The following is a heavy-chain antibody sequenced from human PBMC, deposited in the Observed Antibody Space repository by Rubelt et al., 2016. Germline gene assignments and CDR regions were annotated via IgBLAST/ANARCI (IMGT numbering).Heavy chain of an antibody. D-gene: IGHD6-19*01. Sequence: QVQLQESGPGLVKPSETLSLTCTVSGGSINSYYWSWLRQPPGKGLEWIGHIYYSGSTNYNPSLQSRVTISVDTSKNQFSLKLNSVTAADTAVYYCARSGKQWDALDYWGQGTLVTVSS. CDR1: GGSINSYY. J-gene: IGHJ4*02. CDR3: ARSGKQWDALDY. V-gene: IGHV4-59*08. CDR2: IYYSGST.